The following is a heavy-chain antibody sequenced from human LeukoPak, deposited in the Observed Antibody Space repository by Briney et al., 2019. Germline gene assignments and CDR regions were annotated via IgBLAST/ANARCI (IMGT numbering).Heavy chain of an antibody. J-gene: IGHJ5*02. Sequence: ASVKVSCKASGYTFNNCDINWVRQASGQGLEWMGWMNPIQGRVTMTRNTSIFTAYMDLSSLKSEDTAVYYCACGGEGWFDPWGQGMQVTVSS. CDR1: GYTFNNCD. CDR2: MNP. CDR3: ACGGEGWFDP. V-gene: IGHV1-8*02.